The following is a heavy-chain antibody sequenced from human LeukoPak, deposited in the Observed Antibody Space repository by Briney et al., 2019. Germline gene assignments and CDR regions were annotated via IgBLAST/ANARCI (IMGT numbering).Heavy chain of an antibody. CDR3: AKGGIVVVLGD. J-gene: IGHJ4*02. D-gene: IGHD3-22*01. CDR1: GFTFSGYA. CDR2: ICGNGDCT. Sequence: PGGSLRLSCAASGFTFSGYAMSGVRQSPGQGLEWVSGICGNGDCTYYADIVKGRFAISRDNSKNTVYMKMNSLRAEDTAVYYCAKGGIVVVLGDWGQGTLVTVSS. V-gene: IGHV3-23*01.